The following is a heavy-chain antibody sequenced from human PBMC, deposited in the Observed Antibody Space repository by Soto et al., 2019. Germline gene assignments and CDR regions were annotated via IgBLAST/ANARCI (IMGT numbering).Heavy chain of an antibody. CDR2: ISHSGTT. Sequence: SETLSLTCAVSGGSISSGGYSWSWIRQPPGKGLEWIGSISHSGTTYYNPSLKSRVTISADTSKNQFSLRLTSVTATDTAVYSCARATITTRGGGWFDPWGQGTLVTVSS. J-gene: IGHJ5*02. CDR1: GGSISSGGYS. CDR3: ARATITTRGGGWFDP. D-gene: IGHD4-4*01. V-gene: IGHV4-30-2*03.